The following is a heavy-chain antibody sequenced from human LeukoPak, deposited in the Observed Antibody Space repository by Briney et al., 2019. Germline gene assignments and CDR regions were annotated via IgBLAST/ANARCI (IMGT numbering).Heavy chain of an antibody. V-gene: IGHV4-34*01. J-gene: IGHJ4*02. CDR2: INHSGST. CDR3: ARMVGATTNFDY. CDR1: GGSFSGYY. Sequence: SETLSLTCAVYGGSFSGYYWSWIRQPPGKGLEWIGEINHSGSTNYNPSLKSRVTISVDTSKNQFSLKLSSVTAADTAVYYCARMVGATTNFDYWGQGTLVSVSS. D-gene: IGHD1-26*01.